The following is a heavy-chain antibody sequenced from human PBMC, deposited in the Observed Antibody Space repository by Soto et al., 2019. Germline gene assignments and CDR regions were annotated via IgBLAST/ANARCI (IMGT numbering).Heavy chain of an antibody. CDR2: INHSGST. CDR1: GGSFSGYY. CDR3: AKGGGSLWS. Sequence: QVQLQQWGAGLLKPSETLSLTCAVYGGSFSGYYWTWIRQPPGKGLEWIGEINHSGSTNYNPSLKSRVTMSLDTSKNQFALKLMSVTAAETAMYYCAKGGGSLWSWGPGTLVTVSS. J-gene: IGHJ5*02. V-gene: IGHV4-34*01. D-gene: IGHD3-10*01.